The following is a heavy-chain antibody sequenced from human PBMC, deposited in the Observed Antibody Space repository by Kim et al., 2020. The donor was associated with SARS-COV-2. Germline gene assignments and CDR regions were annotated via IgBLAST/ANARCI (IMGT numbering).Heavy chain of an antibody. CDR2: MNPATGDT. CDR3: ARDGYYYGTSGFPTFGFDP. Sequence: ASVKVSCKASGYSFIGFYMHWVRQAPGQALEWMGRMNPATGDTNLAQKFVGRVTMTRDTSINTAYMEVARLRSDDTAVYYCARDGYYYGTSGFPTFGFDPCGQGSLVTVSS. D-gene: IGHD3-10*01. J-gene: IGHJ5*02. CDR1: GYSFIGFY. V-gene: IGHV1-2*06.